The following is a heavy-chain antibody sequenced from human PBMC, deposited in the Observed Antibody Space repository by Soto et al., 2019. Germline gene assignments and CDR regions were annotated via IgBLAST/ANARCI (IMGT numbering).Heavy chain of an antibody. V-gene: IGHV1-18*01. CDR1: GYAFTTYG. Sequence: QVHLVQSGAEVKKPGASVKVSCKGSGYAFTTYGITWVRQAPGQGLELMGWISAHNGNTNYAQKLQGRVTVTRDTSTSTAYMELRSLRSDDTAVYYCARVRYGDYWGQGALVTVSS. D-gene: IGHD1-1*01. CDR2: ISAHNGNT. J-gene: IGHJ4*02. CDR3: ARVRYGDY.